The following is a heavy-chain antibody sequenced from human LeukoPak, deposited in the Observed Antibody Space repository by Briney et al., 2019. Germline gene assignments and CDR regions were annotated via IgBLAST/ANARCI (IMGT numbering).Heavy chain of an antibody. V-gene: IGHV3-23*01. J-gene: IGHJ4*02. CDR2: TSGSGGST. CDR1: GFTFSSYA. D-gene: IGHD1-20*01. CDR3: AKLYNWNDQVDY. Sequence: GGSLRLSCAASGFTFSSYAMSWVRQAPGKGLEWVSATSGSGGSTYYADSVKGRFTISRDNSKNTLYLQMNSLRAEDTAVYYCAKLYNWNDQVDYWGQGTLVTVSS.